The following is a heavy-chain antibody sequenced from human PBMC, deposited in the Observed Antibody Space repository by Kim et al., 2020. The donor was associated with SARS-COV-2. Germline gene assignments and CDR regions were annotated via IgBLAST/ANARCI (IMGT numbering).Heavy chain of an antibody. CDR3: ARDTTSIRLLFAFDI. V-gene: IGHV3-21*01. J-gene: IGHJ3*02. D-gene: IGHD1-20*01. Sequence: SVKGRFTISRDNAKNSLYLQMNSLRAEDTAVYYCARDTTSIRLLFAFDIWGQGTMVTVSS.